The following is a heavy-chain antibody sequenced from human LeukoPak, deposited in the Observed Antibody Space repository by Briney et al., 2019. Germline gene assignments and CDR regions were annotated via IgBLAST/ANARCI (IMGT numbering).Heavy chain of an antibody. CDR3: ARGGRGVPAARRFKPGNWFDP. CDR2: INDGGGT. CDR1: GGSFSGYH. Sequence: SETLSLTCAVYGGSFSGYHWSWIRQPPGKGMEWIGEINDGGGTNYNLSLKSRVTISTDTSRNQFSLRLSSVTAADTALYYCARGGRGVPAARRFKPGNWFDPWGQGTPVTVSS. D-gene: IGHD2-2*01. J-gene: IGHJ5*02. V-gene: IGHV4-34*01.